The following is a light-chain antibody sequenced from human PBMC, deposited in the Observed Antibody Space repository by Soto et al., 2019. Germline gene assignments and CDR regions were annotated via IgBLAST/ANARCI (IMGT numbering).Light chain of an antibody. J-gene: IGLJ1*01. Sequence: QSVLTQPASVSGSPGQSITISCTGTSSDVGGYNYVSWYQQHPGKAPKLMIYEVSNRPSGVSNRFSGSESGNTASLTISGLQAEDEADYYCTSYTSSSTLDVFGTGTKVTVL. CDR1: SSDVGGYNY. CDR2: EVS. V-gene: IGLV2-14*01. CDR3: TSYTSSSTLDV.